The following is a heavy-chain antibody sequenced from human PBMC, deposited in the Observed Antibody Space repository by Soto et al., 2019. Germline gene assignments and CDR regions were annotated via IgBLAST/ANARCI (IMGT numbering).Heavy chain of an antibody. Sequence: ASVKVSCKASGYTFTSYYMHWVRQAPGQGLEWMGIINPSGGSTSYAQKFQGRVTMTRDTSTSTVYMELSSLRSEDTAVYYCARDHRRLRYFDWLYHSYGMDVWSDGTRVTLSS. J-gene: IGHJ6*04. CDR1: GYTFTSYY. D-gene: IGHD3-9*01. CDR3: ARDHRRLRYFDWLYHSYGMDV. V-gene: IGHV1-46*01. CDR2: INPSGGST.